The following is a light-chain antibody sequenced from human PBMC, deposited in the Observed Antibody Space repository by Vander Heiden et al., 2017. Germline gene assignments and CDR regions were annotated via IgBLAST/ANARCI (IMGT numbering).Light chain of an antibody. J-gene: IGLJ2*01. Sequence: SYVLTQPPSVSVAPGQTARITCGGNNIGSKSVHWYQQKPGQAPVLVVYDDSDRPSGIPDRLSGSNSGNTATLTISRVEAGDEADYYCQVWDSSSDHVVFGGGTKLTVL. V-gene: IGLV3-21*02. CDR1: NIGSKS. CDR3: QVWDSSSDHVV. CDR2: DDS.